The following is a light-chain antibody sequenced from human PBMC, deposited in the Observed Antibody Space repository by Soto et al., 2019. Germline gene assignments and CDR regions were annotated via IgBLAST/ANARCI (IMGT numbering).Light chain of an antibody. CDR3: SPYTSSSTWV. Sequence: QSALTQPASVSGSPGQSITISCTGTSSDVGGYNYVSWYQQHPGKAPKLMIYEVSNRPSGVSNRFSGSKSGNTASLTISGLQAEDEADYYCSPYTSSSTWVFGGGTKVTV. CDR2: EVS. CDR1: SSDVGGYNY. V-gene: IGLV2-14*01. J-gene: IGLJ3*02.